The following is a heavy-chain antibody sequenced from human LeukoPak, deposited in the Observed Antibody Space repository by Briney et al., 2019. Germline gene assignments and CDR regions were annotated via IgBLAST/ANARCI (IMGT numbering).Heavy chain of an antibody. CDR2: VYHSGST. CDR1: GGSFSGHY. Sequence: SETLSLTCAVSGGSFSGHYWNWIRQPPGKGLEWIGEVYHSGSTNYNPSLKSRVTISVDKSKKQFSLKLSAMTAADPAMYYCARYRPGMVVGPAGGLYFDPRGPGNPVNVSS. D-gene: IGHD2-2*01. CDR3: ARYRPGMVVGPAGGLYFDP. V-gene: IGHV4-34*01. J-gene: IGHJ2*01.